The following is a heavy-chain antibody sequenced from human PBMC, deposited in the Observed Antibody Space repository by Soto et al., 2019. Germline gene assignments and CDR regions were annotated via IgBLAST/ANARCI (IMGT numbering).Heavy chain of an antibody. D-gene: IGHD2-15*01. CDR1: GFSLSTSGMR. V-gene: IGHV2-70*04. CDR3: ARMFNCSGGTCPFDY. CDR2: TDWDDDK. J-gene: IGHJ4*02. Sequence: SGPTLVNPTQTLTLTCTFSGFSLSTSGMRVSWIRQPPGKALEWLARTDWDDDKFYNTSLKTRLTISKDSSKNQVVLTMTNMDPVDTAKYYCARMFNCSGGTCPFDYWGQGALVTVSS.